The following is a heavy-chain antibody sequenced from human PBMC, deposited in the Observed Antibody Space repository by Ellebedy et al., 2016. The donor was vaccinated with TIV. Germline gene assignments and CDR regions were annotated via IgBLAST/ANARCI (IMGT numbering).Heavy chain of an antibody. J-gene: IGHJ3*02. V-gene: IGHV4-59*11. CDR3: ATNAGRGADNALDI. Sequence: MPSETLSLTCTVSGGSINIHYWSWIRQPPGKGLEWIGYFHNNGNNMYNASLQSRVTISGDTSKNHFSLKLTSVTAADTAVYYCATNAGRGADNALDIWGQGTMVTVSS. CDR1: GGSINIHY. CDR2: FHNNGNN. D-gene: IGHD1-1*01.